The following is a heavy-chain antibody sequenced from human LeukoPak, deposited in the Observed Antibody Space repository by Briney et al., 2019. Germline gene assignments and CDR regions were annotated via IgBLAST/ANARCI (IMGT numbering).Heavy chain of an antibody. J-gene: IGHJ4*02. CDR3: AKLAIRVVPAAAFDY. D-gene: IGHD2-2*01. CDR2: IRYDGSNK. CDR1: GFTFSSYG. V-gene: IGHV3-30*02. Sequence: PGGSLRLSCAASGFTFSSYGMHWVRQAPGKGLEWVAFIRYDGSNKYYADSVKGRFTISRDNSKNTLYLQMSSLRAEDTAVYYCAKLAIRVVPAAAFDYWGQGTLVTVSS.